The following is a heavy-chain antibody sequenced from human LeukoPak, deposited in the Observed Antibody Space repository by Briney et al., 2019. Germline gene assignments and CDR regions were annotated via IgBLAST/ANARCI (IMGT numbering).Heavy chain of an antibody. Sequence: GGSLRLSYAASGFTFSSYAMSWVRQAPGKGLEWVSAISGSGGSTYYADSVKGRFTISRDNSKSTLYLQMNSLRAEDTAVYYCATEYYDFWSGYYRFDYWGQGTLVTVSS. V-gene: IGHV3-23*01. D-gene: IGHD3-3*01. J-gene: IGHJ4*02. CDR3: ATEYYDFWSGYYRFDY. CDR2: ISGSGGST. CDR1: GFTFSSYA.